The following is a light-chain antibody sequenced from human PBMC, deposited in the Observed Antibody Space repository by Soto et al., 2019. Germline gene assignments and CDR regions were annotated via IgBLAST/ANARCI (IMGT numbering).Light chain of an antibody. V-gene: IGKV3-11*01. J-gene: IGKJ4*01. CDR2: DAS. Sequence: EIVLTQSPAILSLSPGDTATLSCRASQTVSNYLTWYQQKPGQAPRLLIYDASNRANGIPARFSGSGSGTDFTLTISSLEPEDFGVYYCQQRSTWPLTFGGGTKVDIK. CDR1: QTVSNY. CDR3: QQRSTWPLT.